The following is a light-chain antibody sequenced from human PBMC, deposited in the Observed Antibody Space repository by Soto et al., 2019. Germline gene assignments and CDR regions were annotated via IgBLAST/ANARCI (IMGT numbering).Light chain of an antibody. CDR1: SSDVGGYNY. J-gene: IGLJ2*01. CDR3: CSYAGSYHVV. V-gene: IGLV2-11*01. Sequence: QSVLTQPRSVSGSPGQSVTISCTGTSSDVGGYNYVSWYQQHPGKATKLMIYDVSKRPSGVPDRFSGSKSGNTASLTISGLQAEDEADYYCCSYAGSYHVVFGGGTKLTVL. CDR2: DVS.